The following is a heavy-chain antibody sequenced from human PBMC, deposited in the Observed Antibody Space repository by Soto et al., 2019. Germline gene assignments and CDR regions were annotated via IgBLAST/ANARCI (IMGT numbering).Heavy chain of an antibody. J-gene: IGHJ1*01. V-gene: IGHV2-26*01. CDR1: GFSLSNARMG. Sequence: QVTLKESGPVLVKPTETLTLTCTVSGFSLSNARMGVSWIRQPPGKALEWLAHIFSNDEKSYSTSLKSRLTIPNDTSKTQVVLNLTNIGPVDTDTYYCARIWRGCTNGVSHTGSEYFQHWGQGTLVTVSS. CDR2: IFSNDEK. D-gene: IGHD2-8*01. CDR3: ARIWRGCTNGVSHTGSEYFQH.